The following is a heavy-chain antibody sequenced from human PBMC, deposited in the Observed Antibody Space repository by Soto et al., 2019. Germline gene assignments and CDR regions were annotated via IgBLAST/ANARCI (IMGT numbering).Heavy chain of an antibody. CDR1: GGTFSSYA. CDR3: ARGRPYNWNYVRIHYYYYGMDV. CDR2: IIPIFGTA. J-gene: IGHJ6*02. Sequence: SVKVSCKASGGTFSSYAISLVRQAPGQGLEWMGGIIPIFGTANYAQKFQGRVTITADESTSTAYMELSSLRSEDTAVYYCARGRPYNWNYVRIHYYYYGMDVWXQGTTVTVSS. D-gene: IGHD1-7*01. V-gene: IGHV1-69*13.